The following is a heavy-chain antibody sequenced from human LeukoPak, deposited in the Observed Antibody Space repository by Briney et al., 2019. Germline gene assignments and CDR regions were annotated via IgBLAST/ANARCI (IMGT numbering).Heavy chain of an antibody. CDR3: ARVPSDDDFWSGYLPYFDY. Sequence: SETLSLTCAVYDGSFSGYYWSWIRQPPGKGLEWIGEINHSGSTNYNPSLKSRVTISLDTSKSQFSLKVRYVTAADTAVYYCARVPSDDDFWSGYLPYFDYWGQGNLVTVSS. J-gene: IGHJ4*02. CDR2: INHSGST. D-gene: IGHD3-3*01. V-gene: IGHV4-34*01. CDR1: DGSFSGYY.